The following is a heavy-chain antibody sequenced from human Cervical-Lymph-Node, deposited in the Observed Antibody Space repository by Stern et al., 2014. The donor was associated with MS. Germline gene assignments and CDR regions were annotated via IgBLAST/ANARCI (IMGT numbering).Heavy chain of an antibody. D-gene: IGHD4-23*01. J-gene: IGHJ4*02. CDR3: ARNGGNYSFDY. Sequence: EQLEESGPGLVKPSGTLSLTCAVSGGSVSSGSWRSWVRQPPGKGLEWIGEIYHSGSHNYNPSLNIRVTISVDTSKNHFSLKMNSVNAADTAVYYCARNGGNYSFDYWGQGTLVAVSS. V-gene: IGHV4-4*02. CDR1: GGSVSSGSW. CDR2: IYHSGSH.